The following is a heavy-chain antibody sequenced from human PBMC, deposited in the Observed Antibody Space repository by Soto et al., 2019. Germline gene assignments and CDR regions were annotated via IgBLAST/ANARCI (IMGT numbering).Heavy chain of an antibody. V-gene: IGHV4-59*01. CDR2: IYYSGST. Sequence: SETLSLTCTVSGGSISSYYWSWIRQPPGKGLEWIGYIYYSGSTNYNPSLKSRVTISVDTSKNQFSLKLSSVTAADAAVYYCARDGAGWEFDYWGQGTLVTVSS. D-gene: IGHD6-19*01. CDR1: GGSISSYY. J-gene: IGHJ4*02. CDR3: ARDGAGWEFDY.